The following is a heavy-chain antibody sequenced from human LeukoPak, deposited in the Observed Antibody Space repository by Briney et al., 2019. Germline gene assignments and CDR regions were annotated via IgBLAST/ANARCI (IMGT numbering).Heavy chain of an antibody. D-gene: IGHD3-10*01. J-gene: IGHJ4*02. CDR3: ARDMGNYFDY. CDR1: GFTFSNYE. CDR2: IGSSGSTI. V-gene: IGHV3-48*03. Sequence: GGSLRLSGAASGFTFSNYEMNWVRQAPGKGLEWVSYIGSSGSTIYYADSVKGRFTISRDNAKNSLFLQMSGLRAEDTAVYYCARDMGNYFDYWGQGALVTVSS.